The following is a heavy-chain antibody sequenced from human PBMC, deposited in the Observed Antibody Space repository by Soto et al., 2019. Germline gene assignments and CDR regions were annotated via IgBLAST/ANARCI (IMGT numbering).Heavy chain of an antibody. D-gene: IGHD6-13*01. CDR1: EFTVSSHY. Sequence: EVQLVESGGGLVQPGGSLRLSCAASEFTVSSHYMSWVRQAPGKGLEWVSVIYSGGSTYYADSVKRRFTISRDNTKNTLYLQQISMRADEEPVYYCGTMVPIAAAGTDYWGQGTLVTVSS. CDR3: GTMVPIAAAGTDY. V-gene: IGHV3-66*01. J-gene: IGHJ4*02. CDR2: IYSGGST.